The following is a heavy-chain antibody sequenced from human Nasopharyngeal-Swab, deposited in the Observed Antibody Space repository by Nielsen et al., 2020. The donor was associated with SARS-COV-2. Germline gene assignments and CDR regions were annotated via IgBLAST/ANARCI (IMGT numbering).Heavy chain of an antibody. J-gene: IGHJ4*02. CDR2: ISGSGSGT. V-gene: IGHV3-23*01. CDR3: AKGGVSVYGDSYYFDF. CDR1: GFTFDTFG. D-gene: IGHD4-17*01. Sequence: GESLKISCAASGFTFDTFGMTWVRQAPGKGLEWVSRISGSGSGTYYADPVKGRFTISRDNSKNTLYLQMNSLRADDAAVYYCAKGGVSVYGDSYYFDFWGQGTLVTVSS.